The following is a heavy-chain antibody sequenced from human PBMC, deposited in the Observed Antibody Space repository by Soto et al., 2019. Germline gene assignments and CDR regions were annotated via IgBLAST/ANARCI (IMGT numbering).Heavy chain of an antibody. J-gene: IGHJ4*02. Sequence: GGSLRLSCAASGFTVSSNYMSWVRQAPGKGLEWVSVIYGGGSTYYADSVKGRFTISRDNSKNTLYLQMNSLRAEDTAVYYCLSDYIWGSYRRNRHFDYWGQGTLVTVSS. CDR3: LSDYIWGSYRRNRHFDY. V-gene: IGHV3-66*01. CDR2: IYGGGST. CDR1: GFTVSSNY. D-gene: IGHD3-16*02.